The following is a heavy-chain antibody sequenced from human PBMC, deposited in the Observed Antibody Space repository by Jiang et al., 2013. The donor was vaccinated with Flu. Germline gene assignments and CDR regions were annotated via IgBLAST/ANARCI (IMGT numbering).Heavy chain of an antibody. Sequence: LVESGGGLGQPGGSLRLSCTASGFKFRNYDMSWVRQAPGKGLEWVSSISGSGGITYYAYSVKGRFTISRDNSKTTLYLQMNSLRAEDTAFYYCAKGDGDYQGWFDSWGQGTLVSVSS. J-gene: IGHJ5*01. D-gene: IGHD4-17*01. CDR2: ISGSGGIT. CDR3: AKGDGDYQGWFDS. V-gene: IGHV3-23*04. CDR1: GFKFRNYD.